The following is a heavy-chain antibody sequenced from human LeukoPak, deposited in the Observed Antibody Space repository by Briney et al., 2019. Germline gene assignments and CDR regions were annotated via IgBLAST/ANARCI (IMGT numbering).Heavy chain of an antibody. CDR3: GRASPNWGYWYLDL. D-gene: IGHD7-27*01. V-gene: IGHV1-2*02. Sequence: ASVKVSCKASGYTFTAYFIHWVRQAPGQGLAWMGWVNPNTGDTMYEQKFQGRVTMTRDTSISTSYMDLSGLTSDDTAVYYCGRASPNWGYWYLDLWGRGTLVTVSS. CDR1: GYTFTAYF. J-gene: IGHJ2*01. CDR2: VNPNTGDT.